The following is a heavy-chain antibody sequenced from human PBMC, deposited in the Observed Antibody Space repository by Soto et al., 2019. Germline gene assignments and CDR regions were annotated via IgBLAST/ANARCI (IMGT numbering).Heavy chain of an antibody. J-gene: IGHJ4*02. D-gene: IGHD1-26*01. CDR2: FDPEDGET. V-gene: IGHV1-24*01. CDR1: GYTLTELS. CDR3: ATTVSGMVGATYFYY. Sequence: GASVKVSCKVSGYTLTELSMHWVRQAPGKGLEWMGGFDPEDGETIYAQKFQGRVTMTEDTSTDTAYMELSSLRSEDTAVYYCATTVSGMVGATYFYYWGQGTLVTVSS.